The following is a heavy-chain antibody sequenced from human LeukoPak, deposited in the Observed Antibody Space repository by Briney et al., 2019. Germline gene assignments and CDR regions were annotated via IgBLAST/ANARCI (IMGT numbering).Heavy chain of an antibody. CDR1: GFTVSSNY. D-gene: IGHD2-2*01. Sequence: GGSLRLSCAASGFTVSSNYMSWVRQAPGKGLEWVSVIYSGGSTYYADSVKDRFTISRDNAKNTLYLQMNSLRAEDTAVYYCARGVVSHRAFDIWGQGTMVTVSS. CDR2: IYSGGST. J-gene: IGHJ3*02. V-gene: IGHV3-53*01. CDR3: ARGVVSHRAFDI.